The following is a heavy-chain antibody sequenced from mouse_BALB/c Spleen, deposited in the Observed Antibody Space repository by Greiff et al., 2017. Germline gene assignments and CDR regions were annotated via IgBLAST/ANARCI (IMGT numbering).Heavy chain of an antibody. CDR2: INPYNGAT. J-gene: IGHJ3*01. D-gene: IGHD1-1*02. CDR3: ARSVGEGPWFAY. CDR1: GYSFTGYY. V-gene: IGHV1-31*01. Sequence: EVMLVESGPELVKPGASVKISCKASGYSFTGYYMHWVKQSHVKSLEWIGRINPYNGATSYNQNFKDKASLTVDKSSSTAYMELHSLTSEDSAVYYCARSVGEGPWFAYWGQGTLVTVSA.